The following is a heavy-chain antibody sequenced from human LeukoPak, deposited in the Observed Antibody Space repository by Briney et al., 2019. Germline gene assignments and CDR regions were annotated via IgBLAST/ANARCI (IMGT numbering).Heavy chain of an antibody. CDR3: TKEGVEGY. CDR2: INPNSGGT. V-gene: IGHV1-2*02. Sequence: ASVKVSFNATGYTFTGYNMHWVRQAPGQGLEWMGWINPNSGGTNYAQKFQGRVTMTRDTSINTAYLELGRLTSDDTAVYYCTKEGVEGYWGQGTLVTVSS. CDR1: GYTFTGYN. J-gene: IGHJ4*02.